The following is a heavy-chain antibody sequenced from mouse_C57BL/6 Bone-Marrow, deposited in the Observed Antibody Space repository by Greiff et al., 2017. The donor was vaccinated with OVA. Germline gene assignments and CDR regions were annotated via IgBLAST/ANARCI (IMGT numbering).Heavy chain of an antibody. CDR3: AIPSYYYGSSYFYFDY. CDR1: GYTFTRYW. J-gene: IGHJ2*01. CDR2: IHPSDSDT. Sequence: VQLQQPGAELVKPGASVKVSCKASGYTFTRYWMHWVKQRPGQGLEWIGRIHPSDSDTNYNQKFKGKATLTVDKSSSTAYMQLSSLTSEDSAVYYCAIPSYYYGSSYFYFDYWGQGTTLTVSS. D-gene: IGHD1-1*01. V-gene: IGHV1-74*01.